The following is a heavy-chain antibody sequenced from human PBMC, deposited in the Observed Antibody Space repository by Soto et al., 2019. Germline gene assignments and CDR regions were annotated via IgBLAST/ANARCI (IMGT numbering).Heavy chain of an antibody. CDR3: ARQAVAKKPQDAFDI. CDR2: IIPIFGTA. J-gene: IGHJ3*02. V-gene: IGHV1-69*13. CDR1: GGTFSSYA. Sequence: SVKVSCKASGGTFSSYAISWVRQAPGQGLEWMGGIIPIFGTANYAQKFQGRVTITADESTSTAYMELSSLRSEDTAVYYCARQAVAKKPQDAFDIWGQGTMVTVSS. D-gene: IGHD6-19*01.